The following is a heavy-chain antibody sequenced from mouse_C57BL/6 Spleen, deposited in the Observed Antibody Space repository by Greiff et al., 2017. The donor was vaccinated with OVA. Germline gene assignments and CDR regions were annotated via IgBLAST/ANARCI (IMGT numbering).Heavy chain of an antibody. D-gene: IGHD2-1*01. Sequence: EVQLQESGPGLVKPSQSLSLTCSVTGYSITSGYYWNWIRQFPGNKLEWMGYISYDGSNNYNPSLKNRISITRDTSKNQFFLKLNSVTTEDTATYYCARKGNYGAMDYWGQGTSVTVSS. V-gene: IGHV3-6*01. J-gene: IGHJ4*01. CDR3: ARKGNYGAMDY. CDR2: ISYDGSN. CDR1: GYSITSGYY.